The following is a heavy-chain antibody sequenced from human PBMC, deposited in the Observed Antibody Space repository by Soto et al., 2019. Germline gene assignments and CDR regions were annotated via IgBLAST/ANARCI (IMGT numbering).Heavy chain of an antibody. CDR1: GGTFSDYA. J-gene: IGHJ6*02. Sequence: QVQLVQSGAEVRKSGSSVKVSCKAAGGTFSDYALSWVRQAPGQGLEWMGGIIPMFATTNYAQKFQGRVTITADDSATTAHMELSSLKSEDTAVYYCARGRGIEVSSTWNIYWYYNMDVWGQGTTVTVSS. V-gene: IGHV1-69*01. CDR2: IIPMFATT. D-gene: IGHD6-13*01. CDR3: ARGRGIEVSSTWNIYWYYNMDV.